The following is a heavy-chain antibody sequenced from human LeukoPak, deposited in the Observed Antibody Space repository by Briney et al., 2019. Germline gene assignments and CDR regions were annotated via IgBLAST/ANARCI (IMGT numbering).Heavy chain of an antibody. CDR2: ISYDGSNK. CDR3: ARDCWRAAAGTCFDY. Sequence: PGGSLRLSCAASGFTFSSYAMHWVRQAPGKGLEWVAVISYDGSNKYYADSVKGRFTISRDNSKNTLYLQMNSLRAEDTAVYYCARDCWRAAAGTCFDYWGQGTLVTVSS. D-gene: IGHD6-13*01. V-gene: IGHV3-30*04. J-gene: IGHJ4*02. CDR1: GFTFSSYA.